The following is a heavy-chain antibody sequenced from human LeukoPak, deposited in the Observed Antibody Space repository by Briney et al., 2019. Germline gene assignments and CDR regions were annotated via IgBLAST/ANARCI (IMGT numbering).Heavy chain of an antibody. J-gene: IGHJ4*02. Sequence: ASVTVSCKASGYTFTGYHMHWVRRAPGQGLEWMGRINPNSGDTNYAQKFQGRVTMTRDTSISTAYMELSGLRSDDTAVYYCARDYCSSTSCLFDYWGQGALVTVSS. V-gene: IGHV1-2*06. D-gene: IGHD2-2*01. CDR1: GYTFTGYH. CDR3: ARDYCSSTSCLFDY. CDR2: INPNSGDT.